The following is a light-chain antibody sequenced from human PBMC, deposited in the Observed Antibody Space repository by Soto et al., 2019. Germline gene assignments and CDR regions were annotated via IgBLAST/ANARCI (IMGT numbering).Light chain of an antibody. CDR1: SGAVTSGLY. CDR3: LLSFSGVRV. V-gene: IGLV7-46*01. J-gene: IGLJ2*01. CDR2: DTT. Sequence: QAVVIQEPSLTVSPGGTVTLTCGSSSGAVTSGLYPYWFQQKPGQAPRTLIYDTTIKQSWTPARFSGSLVGGKAALTLSGAQPKDEADYYCLLSFSGVRVFGGGTKLTVL.